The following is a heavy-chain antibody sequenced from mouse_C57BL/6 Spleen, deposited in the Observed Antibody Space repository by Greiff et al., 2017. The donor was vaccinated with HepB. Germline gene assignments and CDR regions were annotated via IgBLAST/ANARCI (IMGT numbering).Heavy chain of an antibody. Sequence: EVQLVESGGGLVKPGGSLKLSCAASGFTFSSYAMSWVRQTPEKRLEWVATISDGGSYTYYPDNVKGRFTISRDNAKNNLYLQMSHLKSEDTAMYYCARDQSYYGFDYWGQGTTLTVSS. V-gene: IGHV5-4*01. J-gene: IGHJ2*01. CDR3: ARDQSYYGFDY. D-gene: IGHD1-1*01. CDR1: GFTFSSYA. CDR2: ISDGGSYT.